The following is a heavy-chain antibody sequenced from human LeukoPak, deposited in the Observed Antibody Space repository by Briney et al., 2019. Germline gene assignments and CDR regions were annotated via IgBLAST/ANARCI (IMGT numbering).Heavy chain of an antibody. Sequence: ASMKVSCKASGYTFTSYGISWVRQAPGQGLEWMGWISAYNGNTNYAQKLQGRVTMTTDTSTSTAYMELRSLRSDDTAVYYCARGSSGWYYYYYYMDVWGKGTTVTVSS. D-gene: IGHD6-19*01. J-gene: IGHJ6*03. CDR1: GYTFTSYG. V-gene: IGHV1-18*01. CDR2: ISAYNGNT. CDR3: ARGSSGWYYYYYYMDV.